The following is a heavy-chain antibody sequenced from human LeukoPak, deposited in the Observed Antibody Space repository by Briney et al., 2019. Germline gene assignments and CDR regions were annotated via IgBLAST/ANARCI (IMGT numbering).Heavy chain of an antibody. CDR1: GFTFSSYA. Sequence: GGSLRLSCAASGFTFSSYAMHWVRQAPGKGLEWVAFIRYDGSNKFYADSVKGRFTISSDNSKNTLYLQMNSLRPEDTAVYYCAKDGRQRKTYYYGSGSANAFDIWGQGTMVTVSS. J-gene: IGHJ3*02. CDR3: AKDGRQRKTYYYGSGSANAFDI. V-gene: IGHV3-30*02. D-gene: IGHD3-10*01. CDR2: IRYDGSNK.